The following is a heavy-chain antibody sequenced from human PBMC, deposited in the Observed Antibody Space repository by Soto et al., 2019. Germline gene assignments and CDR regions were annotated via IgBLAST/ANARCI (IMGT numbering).Heavy chain of an antibody. V-gene: IGHV4-39*01. Sequence: PSETLSLTCAVSRGSIGSSTYYWCWILHPPGKGLVGMGNINKGGSTYYTPPLKSRVPLWVDTSKTEFSLKLRSVPATDTAVFFWARDSRGGNSLFASWGHGPLVPFSS. CDR3: ARDSRGGNSLFAS. D-gene: IGHD1-7*01. CDR1: RGSIGSSTYY. J-gene: IGHJ4*01. CDR2: INKGGST.